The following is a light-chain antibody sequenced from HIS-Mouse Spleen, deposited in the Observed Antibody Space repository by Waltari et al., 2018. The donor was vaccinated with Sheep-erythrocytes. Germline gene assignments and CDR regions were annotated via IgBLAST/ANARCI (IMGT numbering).Light chain of an antibody. CDR1: SSDVGGYNY. CDR2: EVS. V-gene: IGLV2-8*01. CDR3: SSYAGSNNWV. J-gene: IGLJ3*02. Sequence: QSALTQPPSASGSPGQSVTIPCTGTSSDVGGYNYVSWYHQNPGKAPKLMIYEVSKRPSGVPDRFSGSKSGNTASLTVSGLQAEDEADYYCSSYAGSNNWVFGGGTKLTVL.